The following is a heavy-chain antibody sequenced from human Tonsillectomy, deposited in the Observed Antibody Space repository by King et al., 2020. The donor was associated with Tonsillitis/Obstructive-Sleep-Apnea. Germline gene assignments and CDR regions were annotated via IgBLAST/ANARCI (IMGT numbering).Heavy chain of an antibody. CDR2: IYYSGST. D-gene: IGHD4-17*01. Sequence: VQLQESGTGLVKPSETLSLTCSVSGGSIRSYYWSWNRQPPGKGLEWIGYIYYSGSTNYNPSLKSRVTISVDTSKNQFSLKLSSVTAADTAVYYCARVTTVTFGVGAFDIWGQGTMVTVSS. J-gene: IGHJ3*02. CDR1: GGSIRSYY. CDR3: ARVTTVTFGVGAFDI. V-gene: IGHV4-59*01.